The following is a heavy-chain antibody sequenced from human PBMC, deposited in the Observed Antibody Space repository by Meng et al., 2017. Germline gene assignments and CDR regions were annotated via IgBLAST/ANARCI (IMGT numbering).Heavy chain of an antibody. D-gene: IGHD6-13*01. J-gene: IGHJ4*02. CDR2: INSDGSST. V-gene: IGHV3-74*01. CDR3: AREVFGYSSSWYRVPDY. CDR1: GFTFSSYW. Sequence: LSLTCAASGFTFSSYWMHWVRQAPGKGLVWVSRINSDGSSTSYADSVKGRFTISRDNAKNTLYLQMNSLRAEDTAVYYCAREVFGYSSSWYRVPDYWGQGTLVTVSS.